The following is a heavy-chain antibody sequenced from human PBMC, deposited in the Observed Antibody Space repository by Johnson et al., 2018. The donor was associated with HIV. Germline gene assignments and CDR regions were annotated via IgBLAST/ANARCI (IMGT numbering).Heavy chain of an antibody. CDR1: QFTFSSYY. CDR2: ISYDASNK. Sequence: QVQLVESGGGLAKPAWSPRLSCAASQFTFSSYYMNCVRQAPGNGLEWVALISYDASNKYYAESVKGRFTISRDNSKNTLYLQMNSLRVDDTAIYYCARDPGSITMVRGDAFDIWGQGTMVTVSS. CDR3: ARDPGSITMVRGDAFDI. D-gene: IGHD3-10*01. V-gene: IGHV3-30-3*01. J-gene: IGHJ3*02.